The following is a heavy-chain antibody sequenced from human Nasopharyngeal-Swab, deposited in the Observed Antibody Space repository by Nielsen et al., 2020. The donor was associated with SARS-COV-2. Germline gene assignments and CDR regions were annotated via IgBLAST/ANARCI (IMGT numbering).Heavy chain of an antibody. Sequence: SETLSLTCTVSGGSISSYYWSWIRQSPGKGLEWIGYFYYSGITNYNPSLKSRVTILIDTSKNQFSLKLNSVTAADTAVYYCAREFVGDLVDSWGQGTLVTVSS. CDR3: AREFVGDLVDS. CDR2: FYYSGIT. V-gene: IGHV4-59*12. J-gene: IGHJ4*02. CDR1: GGSISSYY. D-gene: IGHD1-26*01.